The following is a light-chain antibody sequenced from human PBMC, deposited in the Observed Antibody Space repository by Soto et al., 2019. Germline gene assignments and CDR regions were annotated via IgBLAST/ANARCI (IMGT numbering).Light chain of an antibody. CDR1: QSVSSSY. J-gene: IGKJ1*01. Sequence: EIVLTQSPGTLSLSPGERATLSCRASQSVSSSYLAWYQQKPGQAPRLLIYGASTRATGIPARFSGSGSGTDFALTISRLEPEDFAVYYCQQYVTYPWTFGQGTKVDI. CDR2: GAS. CDR3: QQYVTYPWT. V-gene: IGKV3-20*01.